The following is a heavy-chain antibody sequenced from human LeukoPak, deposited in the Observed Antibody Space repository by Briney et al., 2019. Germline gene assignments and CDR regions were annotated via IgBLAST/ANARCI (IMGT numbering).Heavy chain of an antibody. V-gene: IGHV4-39*07. CDR2: INHSGST. D-gene: IGHD2-2*01. Sequence: SETLSLTCTVSGGSISSSSYYWSWIRQPPGKGLEWIGEINHSGSTNYNPSLKSRVTISVDTSKNQFSLKLSSVTAADTAVYYCARRRTDIVVVPAAPYRYYYYYMDVWGKGTTVTVSS. J-gene: IGHJ6*03. CDR3: ARRRTDIVVVPAAPYRYYYYYMDV. CDR1: GGSISSSSYY.